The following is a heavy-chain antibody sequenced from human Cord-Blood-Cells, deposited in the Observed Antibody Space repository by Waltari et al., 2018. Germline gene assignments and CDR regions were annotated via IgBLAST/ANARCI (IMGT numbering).Heavy chain of an antibody. CDR3: ARHAHFVELLYWFDT. Sequence: QVQLVQSGAEVKKPGSSVKVSCKASGGTFSSYAISWVRQAPGQGLEWMGGIIPIFGTANCAQKFQGRATITPDKSTSTAYMELSSLRSEDTAVYYCARHAHFVELLYWFDTWGQGTLVTVSS. D-gene: IGHD2-2*01. V-gene: IGHV1-69*06. CDR2: IIPIFGTA. CDR1: GGTFSSYA. J-gene: IGHJ5*02.